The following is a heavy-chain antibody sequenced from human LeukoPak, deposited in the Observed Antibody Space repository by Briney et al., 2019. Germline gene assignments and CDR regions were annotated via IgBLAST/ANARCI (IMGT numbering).Heavy chain of an antibody. CDR2: ISYDGSKT. CDR3: ASPGGYDFWSGPFDY. CDR1: GFTFSSYS. V-gene: IGHV3-30*03. D-gene: IGHD3-3*01. J-gene: IGHJ4*02. Sequence: GGSLRLSCAASGFTFSSYSMNWVRQAPGKGLEWGAVISYDGSKTYYADSVKGRFTISRDNSKNTLYLQMNSLRAEDTAVYYCASPGGYDFWSGPFDYWGQGTLVTVSS.